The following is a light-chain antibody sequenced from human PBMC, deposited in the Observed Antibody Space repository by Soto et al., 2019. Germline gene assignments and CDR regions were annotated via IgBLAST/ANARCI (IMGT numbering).Light chain of an antibody. Sequence: EIVLTQSPGTLSLSPGERATLSCRASQSVRSSYLAWYQQKPGQAPRLLIYGASSRATGIPDRFSGSGSGTYFTLTISRLELEDFAVYYCQQYGSSLLFTFGPGTKVDIK. CDR1: QSVRSSY. CDR2: GAS. J-gene: IGKJ3*01. CDR3: QQYGSSLLFT. V-gene: IGKV3-20*01.